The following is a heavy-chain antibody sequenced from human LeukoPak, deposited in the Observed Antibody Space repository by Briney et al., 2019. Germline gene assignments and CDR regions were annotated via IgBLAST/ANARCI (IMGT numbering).Heavy chain of an antibody. Sequence: PSETLSLTCAVYGGSFSGYYWSWIRQPPGKGLEWIGYIYYSGSTNYNPSLKSRVTISVDTSKNQFSLKLSSVTAADTAVYYCARGKDRHDYWGQGTLVTVSS. CDR2: IYYSGST. CDR3: ARGKDRHDY. J-gene: IGHJ4*02. V-gene: IGHV4-59*01. CDR1: GGSFSGYY.